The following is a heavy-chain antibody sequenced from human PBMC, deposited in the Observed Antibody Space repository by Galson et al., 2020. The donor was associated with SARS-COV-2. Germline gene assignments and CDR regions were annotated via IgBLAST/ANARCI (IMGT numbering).Heavy chain of an antibody. V-gene: IGHV4-30-2*01. D-gene: IGHD4-17*01. J-gene: IGHJ3*02. CDR3: ARLHYGEYAPEAFDI. CDR1: GTSISSGSYS. CDR2: ISHSGGT. Sequence: SETLSLTCAVSGTSISSGSYSWNWIRQPPGKGLEWIGYISHSGGTYNNPSLKSRVTISGDRSKNQFSLRLSSVTAADTAVYYCARLHYGEYAPEAFDIWGPGTRVTVAS.